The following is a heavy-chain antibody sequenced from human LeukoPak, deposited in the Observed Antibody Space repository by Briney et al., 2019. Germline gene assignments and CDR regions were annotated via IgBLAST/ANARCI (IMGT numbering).Heavy chain of an antibody. D-gene: IGHD6-13*01. V-gene: IGHV3-13*01. J-gene: IGHJ6*02. CDR2: IGTGGDT. CDR1: GFTFRNYD. Sequence: GGSLRLSCAASGFTFRNYDMHWVRQVTGKGLEWVSGIGTGGDTYYLGSVKGRFTISRENAKNSLYLQMNSLRAGDTAVYYCARALSAAGRGVYYYYGMDVWGQGTTVAASS. CDR3: ARALSAAGRGVYYYYGMDV.